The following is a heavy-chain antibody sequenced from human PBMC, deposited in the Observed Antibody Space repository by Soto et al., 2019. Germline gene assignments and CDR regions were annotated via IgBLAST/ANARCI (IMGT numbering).Heavy chain of an antibody. D-gene: IGHD2-2*01. J-gene: IGHJ4*02. CDR2: ISGSGGST. V-gene: IGHV3-23*01. CDR1: GFTFSSLA. CDR3: AKGFCSSTACSRGYFDY. Sequence: PGGSLRLSCAASGFTFSSLAMSWVRQATGKGLEWVSGISGSGGSTFHADSVRGRFTISRDNSKNTLYLQLNSLRAEDTAVYYCAKGFCSSTACSRGYFDYWGQGTMVTVSS.